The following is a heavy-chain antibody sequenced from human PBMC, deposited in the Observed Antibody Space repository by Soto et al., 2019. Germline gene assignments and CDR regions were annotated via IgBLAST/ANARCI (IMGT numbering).Heavy chain of an antibody. V-gene: IGHV4-59*01. D-gene: IGHD6-19*01. CDR1: GGSIGNYY. CDR2: IYYLGST. CDR3: ARRDREFSSGWYFDY. J-gene: IGHJ4*02. Sequence: QVQLQESGPGLVKPSETLSLTCTVSGGSIGNYYWSWLRQPPGKGLEYIGYIYYLGSTNYNPSLKNRVTMSVDTSKNQFSLKLNSVTAADTAVYYCARRDREFSSGWYFDYWGQGTLATVSS.